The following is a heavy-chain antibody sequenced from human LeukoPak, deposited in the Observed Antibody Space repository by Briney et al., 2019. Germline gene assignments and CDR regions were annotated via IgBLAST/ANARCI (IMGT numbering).Heavy chain of an antibody. CDR2: INWGSNHI. V-gene: IGHV3-21*01. J-gene: IGHJ3*01. CDR1: GFTLRSYS. Sequence: GGSLRLSCAASGFTLRSYSMSWVRQAPGKGLEWVSSINWGSNHIYYADSVKGRFTISRDNARNSLHLEMNSLRDEDTAIYYCARDQGLVNDAFDVWGQGTLVTVSS. CDR3: ARDQGLVNDAFDV. D-gene: IGHD3-16*01.